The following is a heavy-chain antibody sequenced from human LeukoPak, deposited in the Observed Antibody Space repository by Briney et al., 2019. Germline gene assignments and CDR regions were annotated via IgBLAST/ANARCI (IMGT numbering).Heavy chain of an antibody. Sequence: ASVKVSCKASGYTFTSNHIHWVRQAPGQGLEWMGVINPSGDSTSYAPNFQGRVTVTRDTSTSTVYMELSSLRSEDTAVYYCAKIAARDTGEGYWGQGTLVTVSS. CDR2: INPSGDST. D-gene: IGHD6-6*01. J-gene: IGHJ4*02. V-gene: IGHV1-46*01. CDR3: AKIAARDTGEGY. CDR1: GYTFTSNH.